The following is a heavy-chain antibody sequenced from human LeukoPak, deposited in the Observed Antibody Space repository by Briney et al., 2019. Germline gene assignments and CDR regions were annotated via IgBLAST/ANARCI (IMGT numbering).Heavy chain of an antibody. V-gene: IGHV4-59*08. CDR2: IYYSGST. J-gene: IGHJ4*02. D-gene: IGHD3-22*01. CDR1: GGSITGHY. Sequence: SETLSFTCTVSGGSITGHYWSWIRQPPGKGLEWLGYIYYSGSTSYNPSVKSRVTISVDTSNNQFSLHLRSVTAADTAVYYCARANHFDTIGYYFDLWGQGALVTASS. CDR3: ARANHFDTIGYYFDL.